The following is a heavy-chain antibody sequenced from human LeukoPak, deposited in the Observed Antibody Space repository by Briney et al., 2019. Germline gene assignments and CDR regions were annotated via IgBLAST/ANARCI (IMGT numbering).Heavy chain of an antibody. CDR1: GGSISSYY. CDR2: IYYSGST. J-gene: IGHJ5*02. Sequence: PSEALSLTCTVSGGSISSYYWSWIRQPPGKGLEWIGYIYYSGSTNYNPSLKSRVTISVDTSKNQFSLKLSSVTAADTAVYYCARGPMVRDTKSWFDPWGQGTLVTVSS. D-gene: IGHD3-10*01. V-gene: IGHV4-59*01. CDR3: ARGPMVRDTKSWFDP.